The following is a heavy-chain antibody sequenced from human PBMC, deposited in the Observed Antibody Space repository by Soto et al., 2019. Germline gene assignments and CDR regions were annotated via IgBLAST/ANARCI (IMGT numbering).Heavy chain of an antibody. CDR2: ISGSGGST. V-gene: IGHV3-23*01. CDR3: AKRSGFGYYYYGLAV. J-gene: IGHJ6*02. CDR1: GFTFSSYA. D-gene: IGHD3-10*01. Sequence: GGALRLSCAASGFTFSSYAMSWVRQAPGKGLEWVSAISGSGGSTYYADSVKGRFTISRDNSKNTLYLQMNSLRAEDTAVYYCAKRSGFGYYYYGLAVWGQGTTVTVSS.